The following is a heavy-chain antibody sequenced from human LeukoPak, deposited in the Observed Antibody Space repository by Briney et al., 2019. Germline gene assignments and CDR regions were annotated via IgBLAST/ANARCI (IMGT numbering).Heavy chain of an antibody. CDR3: ARDPSGDFWSGYSNQYYFDY. Sequence: GASVKVSCKASGYTFTGYYMHWVRQAPGQGLEWMGWINPNSGGTNYAQKCQGRVTMTRDTSISTAYMELSRQRSDDTAVYYCARDPSGDFWSGYSNQYYFDYWGQGTLVTVSS. CDR2: INPNSGGT. CDR1: GYTFTGYY. J-gene: IGHJ4*02. V-gene: IGHV1-2*02. D-gene: IGHD3-3*01.